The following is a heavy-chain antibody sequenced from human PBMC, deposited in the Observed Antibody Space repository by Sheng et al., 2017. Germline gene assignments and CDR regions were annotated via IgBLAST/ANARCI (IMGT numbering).Heavy chain of an antibody. CDR1: GGSISSGSYY. CDR3: ARSRLSSITSCPXNMDV. V-gene: IGHV4-39*07. D-gene: IGHD2-2*01. CDR2: IFYSGST. J-gene: IGHJ6*02. Sequence: QLQLQESGPGLVKPSETLSLTCTVSGGSISSGSYYWGWIRQPPGKGLEWIGSIFYSGSTYYNPSLKSRVTMSVDTSKNQFSLKLSSVTAADTAVYYCARSRLSSITSCPXNMDVWGQGTTVTVSS.